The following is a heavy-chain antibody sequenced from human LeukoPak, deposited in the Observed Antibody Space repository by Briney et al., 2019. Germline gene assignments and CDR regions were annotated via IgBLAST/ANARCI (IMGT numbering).Heavy chain of an antibody. V-gene: IGHV4-59*12. D-gene: IGHD5-24*01. CDR2: IYYSGST. CDR1: GGSISSYY. J-gene: IGHJ4*02. Sequence: SETLSLTCTVSGGSISSYYWSWIRQPPGKGLEWIGYIYYSGSTNYNPSLKSRVTMSVDTSKNQFSLKLSSVTAADTAVYYCAREDGYGYYFDYWGQGTLVTVSS. CDR3: AREDGYGYYFDY.